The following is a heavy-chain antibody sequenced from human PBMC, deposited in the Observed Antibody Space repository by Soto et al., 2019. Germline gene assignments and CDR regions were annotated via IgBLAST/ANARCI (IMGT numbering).Heavy chain of an antibody. Sequence: GGSLRLSCAASGFIFSSYGMHWVRQAPGKXLEWVAVISYDGSNKYYADSVKGRFTISRDNSKNTLYLQMNSLRAEDTAVYYCAKGGYDFWSGYYTRSYYYYGMDVWGQGTTVTVSS. CDR1: GFIFSSYG. CDR2: ISYDGSNK. CDR3: AKGGYDFWSGYYTRSYYYYGMDV. V-gene: IGHV3-30*18. D-gene: IGHD3-3*01. J-gene: IGHJ6*02.